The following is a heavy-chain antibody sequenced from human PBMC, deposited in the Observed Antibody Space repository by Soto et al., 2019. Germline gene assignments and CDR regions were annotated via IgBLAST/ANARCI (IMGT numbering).Heavy chain of an antibody. J-gene: IGHJ6*02. CDR2: IKQNGSEK. CDR1: GFTFSSYW. V-gene: IGHV3-7*01. D-gene: IGHD3-3*01. CDR3: ARDRYSYYDFWSGSLPYYYFGMDV. Sequence: GGSLRLSCAASGFTFSSYWMSWVRLAPGKGLEWVANIKQNGSEKYYVDSVKGRFTISRDNAKNSLYLQMNSLRAEGTAVYYCARDRYSYYDFWSGSLPYYYFGMDVWGQGTTVTVS.